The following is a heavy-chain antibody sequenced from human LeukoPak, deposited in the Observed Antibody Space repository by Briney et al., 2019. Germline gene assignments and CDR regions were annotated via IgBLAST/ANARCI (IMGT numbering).Heavy chain of an antibody. CDR1: GFTFSSCW. J-gene: IGHJ3*02. V-gene: IGHV3-7*01. CDR2: IKQDGSEK. CDR3: ARVDSSGDDAFDI. Sequence: GGSLRLSCAASGFTFSSCWMSWVRQAPGKGLEWVANIKQDGSEKYYVDSVKGRFTISIDNAKNSLYLQMNSLRAEDTAVYYCARVDSSGDDAFDIWGQGTMVTVSS. D-gene: IGHD3-22*01.